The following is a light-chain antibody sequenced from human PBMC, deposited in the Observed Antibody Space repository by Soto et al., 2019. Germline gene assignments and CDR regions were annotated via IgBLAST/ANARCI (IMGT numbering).Light chain of an antibody. CDR2: VAS. Sequence: EIVMTQSPATLSVSPGERATLSCRASQSISSNLACYQQRPGQPPRLLIYVASTRATGIPARFSGSGSGTEFTLTISSLQSEDFAVYYCQQSSNWPRTFGQGTKVDIK. CDR3: QQSSNWPRT. J-gene: IGKJ1*01. CDR1: QSISSN. V-gene: IGKV3-15*01.